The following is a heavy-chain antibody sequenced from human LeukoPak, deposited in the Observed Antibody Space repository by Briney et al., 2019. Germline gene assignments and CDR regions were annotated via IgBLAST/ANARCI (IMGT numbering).Heavy chain of an antibody. D-gene: IGHD3-16*01. V-gene: IGHV3-23*01. Sequence: PGGSLRLSCAASGFTSSSYARSWVRQAPGKGLEWVSAISGSGGSTYYADSVKGRFTISRDNSKNTLYLQMNSLRAEDTAVYYCAKDLSMGEVYLDYWGQGTLVTVSS. CDR1: GFTSSSYA. J-gene: IGHJ4*02. CDR2: ISGSGGST. CDR3: AKDLSMGEVYLDY.